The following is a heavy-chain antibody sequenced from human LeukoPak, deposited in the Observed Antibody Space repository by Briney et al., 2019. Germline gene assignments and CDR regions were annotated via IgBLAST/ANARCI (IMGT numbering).Heavy chain of an antibody. CDR2: TYYRSKWYN. CDR3: EKEWANCYGT. J-gene: IGHJ5*02. V-gene: IGHV6-1*01. Sequence: SQTLSLTCAISGDRVSSNSAAWTWIRQSPSRGLEWLGRTYYRSKWYNEYIGSVKSRITINHDTSKNQFSLQLRSVTPEDTAVYYCEKEWANCYGTWGQGTLITVSS. D-gene: IGHD2-2*01. CDR1: GDRVSSNSAA.